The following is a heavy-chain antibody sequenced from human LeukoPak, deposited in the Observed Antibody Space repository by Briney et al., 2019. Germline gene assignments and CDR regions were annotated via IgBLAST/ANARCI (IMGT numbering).Heavy chain of an antibody. V-gene: IGHV1-69*05. D-gene: IGHD6-19*01. CDR1: GVTFSSYA. Sequence: GASVRVSCKASGVTFSSYAISWVRQAPGQGLEWMGGISPIFGTANYAQKFQGRVTITTDESTSTAYMELSSLRSEDTAVYYCARMLTIAVAGTSSWFDPWGQGTLVTVSS. CDR2: ISPIFGTA. J-gene: IGHJ5*02. CDR3: ARMLTIAVAGTSSWFDP.